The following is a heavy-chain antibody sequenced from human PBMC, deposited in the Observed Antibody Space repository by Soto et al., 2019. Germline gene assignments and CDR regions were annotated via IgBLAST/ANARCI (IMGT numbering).Heavy chain of an antibody. J-gene: IGHJ4*02. Sequence: LETRSLTWAVYGGCFCGYYWSWIRQPPGKGLGWIGEIKHSGSTNYNPSCKSRVTISIDTTKNQSWLKVSSVSSEDTAVGYWYRGARVQPLYYFDYLGQGTLVTVFS. D-gene: IGHD2-15*01. V-gene: IGHV4-34*01. CDR1: GGCFCGYY. CDR2: IKHSGST. CDR3: YRGARVQPLYYFDY.